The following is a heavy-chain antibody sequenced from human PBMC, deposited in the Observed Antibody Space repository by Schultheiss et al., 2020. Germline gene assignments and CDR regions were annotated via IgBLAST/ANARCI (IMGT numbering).Heavy chain of an antibody. J-gene: IGHJ4*02. CDR1: GGSISSGSYY. D-gene: IGHD4-17*01. CDR2: IYTSGST. Sequence: SETLSLTCTVSGGSISSGSYYWSWIRQPAGKGLEWIGRIYTSGSTNYNPSLKSRVTISVDTSKNQFSLKLSSVTAADTAVYYCARRPHYGDYFAWGQGTLVTVSS. CDR3: ARRPHYGDYFA. V-gene: IGHV4-61*02.